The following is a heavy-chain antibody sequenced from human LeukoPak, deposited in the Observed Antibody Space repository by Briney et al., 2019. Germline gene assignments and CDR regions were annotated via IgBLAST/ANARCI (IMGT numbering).Heavy chain of an antibody. D-gene: IGHD6-13*01. J-gene: IGHJ5*02. CDR2: IIPIFGTA. Sequence: ASVKVSCRASGGTFSSYAISWVRQAPGQGLEWMGGIIPIFGTASYAQKFQGRVTITADESTSTAYMELSSLRSEDTAVYYCARGKILIAAAGDNWFDPWGQGTLVTVSS. V-gene: IGHV1-69*13. CDR1: GGTFSSYA. CDR3: ARGKILIAAAGDNWFDP.